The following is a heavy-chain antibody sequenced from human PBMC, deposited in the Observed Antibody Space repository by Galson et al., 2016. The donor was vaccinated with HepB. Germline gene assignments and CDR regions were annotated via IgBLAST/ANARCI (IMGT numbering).Heavy chain of an antibody. CDR3: AGDPTGGGKGYYGVTRLDY. D-gene: IGHD2-8*02. V-gene: IGHV3-30*04. CDR1: GFTFIGYA. Sequence: SLRLSCAASGFTFIGYAMHWVRQAPGKGLEWVAVISYDGSTKYYAGSVKGRFTISRDNSKNTLYLQMNSLRPEDAAVYYCAGDPTGGGKGYYGVTRLDYWGQGTLVPVSA. CDR2: ISYDGSTK. J-gene: IGHJ4*02.